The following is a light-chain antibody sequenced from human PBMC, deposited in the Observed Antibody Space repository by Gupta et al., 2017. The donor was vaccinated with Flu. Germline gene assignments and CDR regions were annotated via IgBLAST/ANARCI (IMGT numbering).Light chain of an antibody. CDR3: QQTYSALSLS. Sequence: DIRMTQSRSSLSASVGDRVTISCRASQTISTSFNWYQQRPGKVPSLLISAASILQSGVPSRFSGSGSGTDFTLTISSLQPEDFATYYCQQTYSALSLSFGGGTRVEIK. CDR1: QTISTS. CDR2: AAS. J-gene: IGKJ4*01. V-gene: IGKV1-39*01.